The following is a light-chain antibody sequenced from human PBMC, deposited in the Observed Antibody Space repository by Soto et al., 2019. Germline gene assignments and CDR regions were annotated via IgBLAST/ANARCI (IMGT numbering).Light chain of an antibody. Sequence: EIVLTQSQCTLSVAPGERANLSCMASQSVSTNLAWFQQKPGQAPRLLIYGASTRATGIPARFSGSGSGTEVTLTINSLQSEDVAVYYCQQANNWPYTFGQGTKLEV. V-gene: IGKV3-15*01. CDR1: QSVSTN. J-gene: IGKJ2*01. CDR2: GAS. CDR3: QQANNWPYT.